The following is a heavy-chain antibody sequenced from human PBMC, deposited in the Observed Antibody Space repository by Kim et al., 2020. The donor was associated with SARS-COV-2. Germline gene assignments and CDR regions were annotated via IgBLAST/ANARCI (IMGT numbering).Heavy chain of an antibody. CDR2: INPNSGGT. J-gene: IGHJ4*02. CDR1: GYTFTGYY. CDR3: ARGDTMVRGAIPKDY. V-gene: IGHV1-2*02. Sequence: ASVKVSCKASGYTFTGYYMRWVRQAPGQGLEWMGWINPNSGGTNYAQKFQGRVTMTRDTSISTAYMELSRLRSDDTAVYYCARGDTMVRGAIPKDYWGQGTLVTVSS. D-gene: IGHD3-10*01.